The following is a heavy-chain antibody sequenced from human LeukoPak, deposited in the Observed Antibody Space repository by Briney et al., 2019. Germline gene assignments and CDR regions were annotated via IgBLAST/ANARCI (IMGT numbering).Heavy chain of an antibody. CDR1: GGSFSGYY. CDR3: ARAPGGPVEMALTP. J-gene: IGHJ4*02. CDR2: INHSGST. D-gene: IGHD5-24*01. Sequence: SETLSLTCAVYGGSFSGYYWSWIRQPPGKGLEWIGEINHSGSTNYNPSLKSRVTISVDTSKNQFSLKLSSVTAADTAVYYCARAPGGPVEMALTPWGQGTLVTVSS. V-gene: IGHV4-34*01.